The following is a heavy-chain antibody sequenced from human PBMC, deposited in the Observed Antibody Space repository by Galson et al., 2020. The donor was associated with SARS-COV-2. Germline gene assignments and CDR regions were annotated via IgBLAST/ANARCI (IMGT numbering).Heavy chain of an antibody. CDR2: IYPGDFDT. Sequence: KIGESLKISCTASGYSFTSYWIAWVRQMPGKGLEWMGTIYPGDFDTQYSPSFQGQVTISADTSLNTAYLQWSTLKASDTAMYYCARHRTGLALPREGDHWGQGTQVTVST. D-gene: IGHD3-10*01. CDR1: GYSFTSYW. J-gene: IGHJ4*02. V-gene: IGHV5-51*01. CDR3: ARHRTGLALPREGDH.